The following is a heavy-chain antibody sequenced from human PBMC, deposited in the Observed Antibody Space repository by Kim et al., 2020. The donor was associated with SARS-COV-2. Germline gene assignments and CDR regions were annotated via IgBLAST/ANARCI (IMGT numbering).Heavy chain of an antibody. CDR2: IYYSGST. Sequence: SETLSLTCTVSGGSISRYYWSWIRQPPGKGLEWIGYIYYSGSTNYNPSLKSRVTISADTSKNQFSLRLSSVTAADTAVYYCARRALAAGAISAFDIWGQGTMVTVSS. J-gene: IGHJ3*02. CDR3: ARRALAAGAISAFDI. D-gene: IGHD6-13*01. V-gene: IGHV4-59*13. CDR1: GGSISRYY.